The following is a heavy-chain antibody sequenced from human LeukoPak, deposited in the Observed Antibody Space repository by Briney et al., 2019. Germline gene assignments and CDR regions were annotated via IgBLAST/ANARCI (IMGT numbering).Heavy chain of an antibody. Sequence: ASVKVSCNASGGTFSSYAISWVRQAPGQGLEWMGGIIPIFGTANYAQKFQGRVTITADESTSTAYMELSSLRSEDTAVFYCARISLGAIWGYYYGMDVWGQGTTVTVSS. CDR3: ARISLGAIWGYYYGMDV. CDR1: GGTFSSYA. D-gene: IGHD1-26*01. CDR2: IIPIFGTA. J-gene: IGHJ6*02. V-gene: IGHV1-69*13.